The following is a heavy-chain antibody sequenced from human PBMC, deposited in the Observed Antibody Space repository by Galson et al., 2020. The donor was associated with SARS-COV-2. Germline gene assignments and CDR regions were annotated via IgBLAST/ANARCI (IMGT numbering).Heavy chain of an antibody. V-gene: IGHV3-74*01. Sequence: GESPKISCAASGFTISSYWIHWVRQAPGKGLVWVSGLSTAGRSTRHAHSVKRRFTIPRDNAKNTLYLQMNGLRAEDTAVDYCERGNYFGMDVWGQGSTVTVSS. J-gene: IGHJ6*02. CDR2: LSTAGRST. CDR3: ERGNYFGMDV. CDR1: GFTISSYW.